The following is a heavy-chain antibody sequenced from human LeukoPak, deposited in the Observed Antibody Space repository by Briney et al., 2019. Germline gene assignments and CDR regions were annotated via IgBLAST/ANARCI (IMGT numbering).Heavy chain of an antibody. J-gene: IGHJ4*02. CDR2: IYYSGST. Sequence: PSQTLSLTCTVSGGSISSGGYYWSWIRQHPGKGLEWIGYIYYSGSTYYNPSLKSRVTISVDTSKNQFSLKMSSVTAADTAVYYCARFGSHHYFDYWGQGTLATVSS. V-gene: IGHV4-31*03. D-gene: IGHD3-10*01. CDR3: ARFGSHHYFDY. CDR1: GGSISSGGYY.